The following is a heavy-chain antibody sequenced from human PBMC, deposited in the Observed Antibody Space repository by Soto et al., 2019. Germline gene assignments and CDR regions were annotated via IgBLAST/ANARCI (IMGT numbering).Heavy chain of an antibody. CDR2: IYHAGSV. CDR3: ARTFDYYGIDV. Sequence: SETLSLTCAVSGYSIASGYYWAWIRQSPGKGLEWIGSIYHAGSVYYNPSLNSRVAVSLDNSKNHFSLKLTSVTAADTAVYYCARTFDYYGIDVWGQGTTVTVSS. V-gene: IGHV4-38-2*01. J-gene: IGHJ6*02. CDR1: GYSIASGYY.